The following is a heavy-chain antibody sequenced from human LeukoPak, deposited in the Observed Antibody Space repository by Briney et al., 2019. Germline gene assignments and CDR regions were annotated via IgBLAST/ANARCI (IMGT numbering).Heavy chain of an antibody. Sequence: KPGGSLRLSCAASGFTFSIYSMNWVRQAPGKGLEWLSSITSSSNYIYYADSVKGRFTISRDDVQNSLYLQMNSLRAEDTAMYYCARDRGYFDNWGQGTLVTVSS. J-gene: IGHJ4*02. V-gene: IGHV3-21*01. CDR3: ARDRGYFDN. CDR1: GFTFSIYS. CDR2: ITSSSNYI.